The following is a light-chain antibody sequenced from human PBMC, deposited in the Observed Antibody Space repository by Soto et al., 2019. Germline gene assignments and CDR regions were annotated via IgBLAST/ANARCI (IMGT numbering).Light chain of an antibody. CDR1: SSDVGGYNY. CDR3: SSYTSSSTLVV. J-gene: IGLJ2*01. CDR2: EVS. Sequence: QSALTQPRSVSGSPGQPVTISCTGTSSDVGGYNYVSWYQQHPGKAPKLMIYEVSNRPSGVSNRFSGSKSGNTASLTISGLQAEDEADYYCSSYTSSSTLVVFGGGTKLTVL. V-gene: IGLV2-14*01.